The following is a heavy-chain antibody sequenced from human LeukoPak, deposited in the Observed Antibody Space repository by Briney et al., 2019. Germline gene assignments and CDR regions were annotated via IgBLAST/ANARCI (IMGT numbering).Heavy chain of an antibody. Sequence: PARSLRLSCAAAGFTLISYSMHCVRQAPGKGLEWVAVILFDGSNQYYTDSGKGRFTISRGNSKNTVDLQMNSVRVEDTALYYCARGPYSSSWYDFWARGPLVIVSA. J-gene: IGHJ4*02. D-gene: IGHD6-13*01. V-gene: IGHV3-30*04. CDR3: ARGPYSSSWYDF. CDR2: ILFDGSNQ. CDR1: GFTLISYS.